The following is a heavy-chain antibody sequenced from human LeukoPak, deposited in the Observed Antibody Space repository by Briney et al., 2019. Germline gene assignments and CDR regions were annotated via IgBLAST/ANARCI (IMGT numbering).Heavy chain of an antibody. CDR2: INPNSGGT. CDR1: GYTFTGYY. J-gene: IGHJ3*02. CDR3: ARDAPQDIVVVPAAPRDFAFDI. Sequence: ASVKVSCKASGYTFTGYYMHWVRQAPGQGLEWMRWINPNSGGTNYAQKFQGRVTMTRDTSISTAYMELSRLRSDDTAVYYCARDAPQDIVVVPAAPRDFAFDIWGQGTMVTVSS. V-gene: IGHV1-2*02. D-gene: IGHD2-2*01.